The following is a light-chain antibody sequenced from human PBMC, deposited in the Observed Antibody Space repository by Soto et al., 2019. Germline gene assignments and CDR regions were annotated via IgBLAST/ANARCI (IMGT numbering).Light chain of an antibody. J-gene: IGKJ1*01. CDR3: QQYGSSPRT. CDR1: QSVSNNY. Sequence: EIVLTQSPGTLSLSPGERATLSCRASQSVSNNYLAWYQQKPGQAPSLLIYGASNRATGIPDRFSGSVSGTDFFLTISRLEPEDFAVYYCQQYGSSPRTFGQGTKVDIK. CDR2: GAS. V-gene: IGKV3-20*01.